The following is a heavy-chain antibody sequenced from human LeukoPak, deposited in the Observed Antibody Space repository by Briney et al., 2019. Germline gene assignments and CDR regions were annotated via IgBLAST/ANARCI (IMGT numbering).Heavy chain of an antibody. D-gene: IGHD3-22*01. CDR3: ARASSGYYRYSYYYYGMDV. Sequence: SETLSLTCAVYGGSFSGYYWSWIRQPPGKGLEWIGEINHSGSTNYNPSLKSRVTISVDTSKNQFSLKLSSVTAADTAVYYCARASSGYYRYSYYYYGMDVWGQGTTVTASS. J-gene: IGHJ6*02. CDR1: GGSFSGYY. CDR2: INHSGST. V-gene: IGHV4-34*01.